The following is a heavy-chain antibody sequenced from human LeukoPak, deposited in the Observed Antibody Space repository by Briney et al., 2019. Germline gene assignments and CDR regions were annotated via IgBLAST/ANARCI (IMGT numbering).Heavy chain of an antibody. Sequence: GGSLRLSCVASGFTFSSYAMSWVRQAPGKGLEWVSGISGSGGSTYYADSVKGRFTISRDNSKNTLYLQMNSLRAEDTAVYYCAKLAGYSSTQYYYYGLDVWGQGTTVTVSS. CDR1: GFTFSSYA. V-gene: IGHV3-23*01. J-gene: IGHJ6*02. CDR2: ISGSGGST. CDR3: AKLAGYSSTQYYYYGLDV. D-gene: IGHD6-13*01.